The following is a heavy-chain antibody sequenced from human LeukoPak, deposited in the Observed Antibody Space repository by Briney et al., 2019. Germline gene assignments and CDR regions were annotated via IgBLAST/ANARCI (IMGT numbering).Heavy chain of an antibody. V-gene: IGHV1-18*01. J-gene: IGHJ5*02. CDR3: ARDPHHRLGPPLDL. D-gene: IGHD6-19*01. CDR1: GYTFTNSD. Sequence: GASVKVSCKASGYTFTNSDITWVRQAPGQGIEWMGRISTSNGDTNYAAKLQGRVTMTTDTSTSTVYMELGSLTFDDAAVYFCARDPHHRLGPPLDLWGQGTLVTVSS. CDR2: ISTSNGDT.